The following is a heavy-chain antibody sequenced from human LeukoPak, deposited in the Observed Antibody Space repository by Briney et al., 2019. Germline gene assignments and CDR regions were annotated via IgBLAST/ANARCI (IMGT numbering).Heavy chain of an antibody. J-gene: IGHJ4*02. D-gene: IGHD2-21*01. Sequence: GASVKVSCKASGYTFTGYYMHWVRQAPGQGLEWMGWINPNSGGTNYAQKFQGRFTMTRDTSISTAYMELSRLRSDDTAVYYCARVETGGDYSHWGQRTLVTVSS. CDR1: GYTFTGYY. V-gene: IGHV1-2*02. CDR3: ARVETGGDYSH. CDR2: INPNSGGT.